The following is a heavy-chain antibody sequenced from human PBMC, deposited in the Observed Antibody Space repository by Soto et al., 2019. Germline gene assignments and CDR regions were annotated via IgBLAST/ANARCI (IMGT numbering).Heavy chain of an antibody. J-gene: IGHJ4*02. D-gene: IGHD3-16*01. CDR3: ARERWGY. CDR2: MNPNSGNA. Sequence: QVQLVQSGAEVKKPGASVKVSCKDSGYTFTSYDINWVRQATGQGLEWMGWMNPNSGNAGYEQKFQGRVTMTRNTAISTGYMELSSLRCEVTAVYYFARERWGYWGQVTLVTVSS. CDR1: GYTFTSYD. V-gene: IGHV1-8*01.